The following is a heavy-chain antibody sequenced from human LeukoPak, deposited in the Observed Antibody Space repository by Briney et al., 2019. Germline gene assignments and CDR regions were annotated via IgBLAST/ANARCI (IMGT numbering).Heavy chain of an antibody. V-gene: IGHV3-48*01. J-gene: IGHJ6*02. CDR3: ARDRGYYDSSGYYFYYYGMDV. CDR1: GFTFSSYS. D-gene: IGHD3-22*01. Sequence: GGSLRLSCAASGFTFSSYSMNWVRQAPGKGLEWVSYISSSSSTIYYADSVKGRFTISRDNAKNSLYLQMNSLRAEDTAVYYCARDRGYYDSSGYYFYYYGMDVWGQGTTVTVSS. CDR2: ISSSSSTI.